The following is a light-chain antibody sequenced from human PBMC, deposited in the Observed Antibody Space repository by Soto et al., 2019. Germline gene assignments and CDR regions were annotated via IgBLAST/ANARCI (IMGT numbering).Light chain of an antibody. CDR3: CSYAGSSTPYV. V-gene: IGLV2-23*01. Sequence: QSALTQPASVSGSPGQSITISCTGTSSDVGSYNLVSWYQQHPGKAPKHMIYEGSKRPSGVSNRFSGSQSGNTASLTISGLQAEDEADYYCCSYAGSSTPYVFGTGTKLTVL. CDR1: SSDVGSYNL. J-gene: IGLJ1*01. CDR2: EGS.